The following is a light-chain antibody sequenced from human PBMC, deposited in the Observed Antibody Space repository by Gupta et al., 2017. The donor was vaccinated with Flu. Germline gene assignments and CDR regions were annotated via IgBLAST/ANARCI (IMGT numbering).Light chain of an antibody. CDR1: SSDVGDYNY. CDR3: SSYAGSNNGV. J-gene: IGLJ3*02. Sequence: QSXLTQPPSASGSPGQSVTISCTGTSSDVGDYNYVSWYQHHPGKAPKLMIYEVTKRPSGVPDRFSGSKSGNTASLTVSGLQAEDEADYYCSSYAGSNNGVFGGGTKLTVL. CDR2: EVT. V-gene: IGLV2-8*01.